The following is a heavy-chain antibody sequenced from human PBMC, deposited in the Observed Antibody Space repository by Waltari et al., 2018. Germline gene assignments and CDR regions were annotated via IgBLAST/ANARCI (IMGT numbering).Heavy chain of an antibody. Sequence: EVQLVESGGGLVQPGGSLRLSCAASGFTFSSYSMNWVSQAPGKGLEWVSYISSSSSTIYYADSVKGRFTISRDNAKNSLYLQMNSLRAEDTAVYYCAREGDIVVVVAANYYYGMDVWGQGTTVTVSS. CDR2: ISSSSSTI. V-gene: IGHV3-48*01. J-gene: IGHJ6*02. CDR1: GFTFSSYS. D-gene: IGHD2-15*01. CDR3: AREGDIVVVVAANYYYGMDV.